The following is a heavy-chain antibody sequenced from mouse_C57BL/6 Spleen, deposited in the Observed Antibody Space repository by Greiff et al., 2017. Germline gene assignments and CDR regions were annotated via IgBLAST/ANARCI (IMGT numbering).Heavy chain of an antibody. CDR1: GYTFTSYW. CDR2: IYPGSGST. D-gene: IGHD3-1*01. V-gene: IGHV1-55*01. J-gene: IGHJ4*01. CDR3: ARSDRGFSHAMDY. Sequence: QVQLQQPGPELVKPGASVKMSCKASGYTFTSYWITWVKQRPGQGLEWIGDIYPGSGSTNYNEKFKSRATLTVDTSSSTAYMPLSSLTSEDSAVYYCARSDRGFSHAMDYWGQGTSVTVSS.